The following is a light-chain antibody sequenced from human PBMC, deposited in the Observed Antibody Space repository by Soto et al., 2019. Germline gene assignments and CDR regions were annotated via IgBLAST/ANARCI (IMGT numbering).Light chain of an antibody. J-gene: IGLJ1*01. Sequence: QSALSQPPSVSAAPGQRGTISCSGSSSNIGGNSVSWYQQLPGTAPKLLIYDDDQRPSGIPDRFSGSKSGTSATLGITGFQTGDDADYYCGSWDSSLSAYVFGTGTKVTVL. CDR2: DDD. CDR3: GSWDSSLSAYV. V-gene: IGLV1-51*01. CDR1: SSNIGGNS.